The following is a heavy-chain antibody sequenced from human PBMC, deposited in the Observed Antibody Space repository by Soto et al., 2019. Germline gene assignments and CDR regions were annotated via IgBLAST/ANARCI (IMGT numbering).Heavy chain of an antibody. J-gene: IGHJ5*02. CDR3: ERVFNLGVETAKMFDP. CDR2: IKEDGSER. CDR1: GFTFSRYS. Sequence: GGSLRLSCAASGFTFSRYSMTWVRQAPGKGLEWVAKIKEDGSERYSVDSVKGRFTISRDNAKKSLYLQMNRLRAEDTAVYFCERVFNLGVETAKMFDPGGQGTLVTVS. D-gene: IGHD2-15*01. V-gene: IGHV3-7*01.